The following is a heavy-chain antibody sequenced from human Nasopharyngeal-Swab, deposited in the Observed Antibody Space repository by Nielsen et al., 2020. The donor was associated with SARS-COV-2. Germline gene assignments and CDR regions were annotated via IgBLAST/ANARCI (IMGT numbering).Heavy chain of an antibody. D-gene: IGHD3-16*01. CDR2: IINDETTT. CDR1: GFTFSRYW. V-gene: IGHV3-74*01. Sequence: GESLKISCAASGFTFSRYWMHWVRQVPGKGLVWVSRIINDETTTRYADSVKGRFTISRDNAKNTLYLQMNSLRAEDTAVYFCATGGRSAFEIWGRGTMVTVSS. J-gene: IGHJ3*02. CDR3: ATGGRSAFEI.